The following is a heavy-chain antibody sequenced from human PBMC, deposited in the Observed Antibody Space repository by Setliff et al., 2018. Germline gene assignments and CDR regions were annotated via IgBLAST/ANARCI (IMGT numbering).Heavy chain of an antibody. V-gene: IGHV4-34*01. CDR2: SNHGGST. CDR3: ARDRTAYSYGLDV. Sequence: SETLSLTCSVYGESFSSNYWSWIRQTPGKGLEWIGESNHGGSTSYHPSLKSRLTMSVDTSKNQFSLKLTSVTAADTAVYYCARDRTAYSYGLDVWGQGTTVTVS. CDR1: GESFSSNY. D-gene: IGHD5-18*01. J-gene: IGHJ6*02.